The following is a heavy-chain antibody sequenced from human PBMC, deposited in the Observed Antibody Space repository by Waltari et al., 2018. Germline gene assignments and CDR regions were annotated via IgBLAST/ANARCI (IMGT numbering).Heavy chain of an antibody. CDR2: ISYDGSNK. CDR3: ATGTYSLRVARPDYYGSGSKRAFDI. Sequence: QVQLVESGGGVVQPGRSLRLPCAASGFTFSSYAMHWVRQAPGTGLEWLAVISYDGSNKYYADSVKGRFTISRDNSKNTLYLQMNSLRAEDTAVYYCATGTYSLRVARPDYYGSGSKRAFDIWGQGTMVTVSS. V-gene: IGHV3-30-3*01. D-gene: IGHD3-10*01. J-gene: IGHJ3*02. CDR1: GFTFSSYA.